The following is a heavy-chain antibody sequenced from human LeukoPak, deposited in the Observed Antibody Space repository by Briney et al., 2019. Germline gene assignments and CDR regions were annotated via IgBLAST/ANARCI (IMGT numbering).Heavy chain of an antibody. V-gene: IGHV3-21*01. D-gene: IGHD1-26*01. CDR2: ISSSSSYI. J-gene: IGHJ4*02. CDR3: ARAIGGSYLFDY. CDR1: GFTFSSYS. Sequence: KTGGSLRLSCAASGFTFSSYSMNWVRQAPGKGLEWVSSISSSSSYIYYADSVKGRFTISRDNAKNSLYLQMNSLRVEDTAVYYCARAIGGSYLFDYWGQGTLVTVSS.